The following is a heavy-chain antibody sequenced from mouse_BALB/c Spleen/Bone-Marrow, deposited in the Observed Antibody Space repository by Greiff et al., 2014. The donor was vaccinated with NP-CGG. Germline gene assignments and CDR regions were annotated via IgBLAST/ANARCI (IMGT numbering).Heavy chain of an antibody. CDR1: GFSLTNYG. D-gene: IGHD1-2*01. V-gene: IGHV2-9*02. J-gene: IGHJ4*01. CDR2: IWADGST. CDR3: ARITTATGAMDY. Sequence: VKLVESGPGLVAPSQSLSITCTVSGFSLTNYGVHWVRQPPGKGLEWLGVIWADGSTNYNSAFMSRLSISKDNSKSQVFFKMNSLQTDDTAMYYCARITTATGAMDYWGQGTSVTVSS.